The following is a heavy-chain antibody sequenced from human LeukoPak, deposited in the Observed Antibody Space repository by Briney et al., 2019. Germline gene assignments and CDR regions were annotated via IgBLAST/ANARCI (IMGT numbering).Heavy chain of an antibody. CDR2: ISYHGRNK. J-gene: IGHJ4*02. D-gene: IGHD1-26*01. Sequence: GGSLRLSCAAAGFTFSNYAMHWVRQAPGRGLEWVAVISYHGRNKNYADSVKGRFTISRDNSKNTLFLQMDSLRGEDTAVYYCARADEASYHNFDYWGQGTLVTVSS. CDR3: ARADEASYHNFDY. V-gene: IGHV3-30*04. CDR1: GFTFSNYA.